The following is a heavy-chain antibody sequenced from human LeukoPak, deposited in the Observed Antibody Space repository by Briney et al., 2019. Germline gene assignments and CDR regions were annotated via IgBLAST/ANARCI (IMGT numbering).Heavy chain of an antibody. V-gene: IGHV4-39*01. J-gene: IGHJ4*02. Sequence: LETLSLTCTVSGGSISSSSYYWGWIRQPPGKGLEWIGSIYYSGSTYYNPSLKSRVTISVDTSKNQFSLKLSSVTAADTAVYYCARLTILVVPAAISPYFDYWGQGTLVTVSS. CDR1: GGSISSSSYY. CDR2: IYYSGST. CDR3: ARLTILVVPAAISPYFDY. D-gene: IGHD2-2*01.